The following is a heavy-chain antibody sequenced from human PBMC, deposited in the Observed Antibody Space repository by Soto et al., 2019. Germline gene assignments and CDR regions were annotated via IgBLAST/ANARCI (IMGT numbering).Heavy chain of an antibody. D-gene: IGHD5-12*01. J-gene: IGHJ5*02. CDR1: GFTFSSYA. CDR3: AKDGVATTYWLPNWFDP. CDR2: ISGSGGST. V-gene: IGHV3-23*01. Sequence: GGSLRLSCAASGFTFSSYAMSWVRQAPGKGLEWVSAISGSGGSTYYADSVKGRFTISRDNSKNTLYLQMNSLRAEDTAVYYCAKDGVATTYWLPNWFDPWGQGTLVTVSS.